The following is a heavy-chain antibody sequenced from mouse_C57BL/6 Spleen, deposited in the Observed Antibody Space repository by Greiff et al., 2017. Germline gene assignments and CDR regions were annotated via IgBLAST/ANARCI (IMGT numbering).Heavy chain of an antibody. CDR3: VRQKLAHAMDY. CDR1: GFSFNTYA. V-gene: IGHV10-1*01. D-gene: IGHD1-3*01. Sequence: EVKLVESGGGLVQPKGSLKLSCAASGFSFNTYAMNWVRQAPGKGLEWVARIRSKSNNYATYYADSVKDRFTISRDVSESMLYLQMNNLKTEDTAMYYCVRQKLAHAMDYWGQGTSVTVSS. J-gene: IGHJ4*01. CDR2: IRSKSNNYAT.